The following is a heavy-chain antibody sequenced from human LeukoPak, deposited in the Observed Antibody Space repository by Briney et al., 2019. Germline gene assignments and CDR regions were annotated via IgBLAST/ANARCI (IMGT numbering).Heavy chain of an antibody. V-gene: IGHV4-39*01. CDR1: GGSISTTSYY. J-gene: IGHJ4*02. CDR3: ARRLASSSDTFDY. Sequence: SETLSITCTVSGGSISTTSYYWGWIRQPPGKGLEWIGSIYYGGSTYYNPSLKSRVTISIDASKNQFSLNLSSVTAADTAVYYCARRLASSSDTFDYWGQGTLVTVSS. D-gene: IGHD3-3*02. CDR2: IYYGGST.